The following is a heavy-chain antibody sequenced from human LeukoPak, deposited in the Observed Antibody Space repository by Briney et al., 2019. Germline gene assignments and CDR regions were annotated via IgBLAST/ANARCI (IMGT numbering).Heavy chain of an antibody. CDR1: GFTFSSYA. CDR2: ISYDGSNK. CDR3: AKSEAAAGYFDY. D-gene: IGHD6-13*01. J-gene: IGHJ4*02. V-gene: IGHV3-30-3*02. Sequence: GGSLRLSCAASGFTFSSYAMHWVRQAPGKGLEWVAVISYDGSNKYYADSVKGRFTISRDNAKNSLYLQMNSLRAEDTAVYYCAKSEAAAGYFDYWGQGTLVTVSS.